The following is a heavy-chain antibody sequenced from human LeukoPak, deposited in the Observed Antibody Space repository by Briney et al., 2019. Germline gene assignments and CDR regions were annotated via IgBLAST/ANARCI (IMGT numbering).Heavy chain of an antibody. Sequence: GSLRLSCAASGFTFSTYWMSWVRQPPGKGLEWIGEINHSGSTNYNPSLKSRVTISVDTSKNQFSLKLSSVTAADTAVYYCARGFRSADELERRAGGGAYWGQGTLVTVSS. D-gene: IGHD1-1*01. CDR2: INHSGST. V-gene: IGHV4-34*01. CDR1: GFTFSTYW. J-gene: IGHJ4*02. CDR3: ARGFRSADELERRAGGGAY.